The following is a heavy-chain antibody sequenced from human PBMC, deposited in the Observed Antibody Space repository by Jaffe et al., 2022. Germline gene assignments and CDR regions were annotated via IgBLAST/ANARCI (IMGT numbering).Heavy chain of an antibody. CDR2: IIPIFGTA. D-gene: IGHD5-12*01. J-gene: IGHJ6*03. V-gene: IGHV1-69*05. CDR3: ARDRWGAVEMATIPAYYYYYMDV. Sequence: QVQLVQSGAEVKKPGSSVKVSCKASGGTFSSYAISWVRQAPGQGLEWMGGIIPIFGTANYAQKFQGRVTITTDESTSTAYMELSSLRSEDTAVYYCARDRWGAVEMATIPAYYYYYMDVWGKGTTVTVSS. CDR1: GGTFSSYA.